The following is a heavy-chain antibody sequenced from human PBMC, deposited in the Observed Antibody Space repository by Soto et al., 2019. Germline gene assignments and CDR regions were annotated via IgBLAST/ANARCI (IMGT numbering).Heavy chain of an antibody. CDR3: ARDSIAVRPGWFDP. CDR1: GYTFSTYG. Sequence: ASVTVSCTASGYTFSTYGINWVRQAPGQGLEWMGWISAYNGNTNYAQKFQGRVTMTTDTSTNTAYMELRSLRSDDAAVYYCARDSIAVRPGWFDPWGQGTLVTVSS. CDR2: ISAYNGNT. D-gene: IGHD6-6*01. J-gene: IGHJ5*02. V-gene: IGHV1-18*01.